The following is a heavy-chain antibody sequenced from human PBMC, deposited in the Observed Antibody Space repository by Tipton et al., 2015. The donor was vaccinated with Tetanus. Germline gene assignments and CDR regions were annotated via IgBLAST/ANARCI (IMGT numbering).Heavy chain of an antibody. V-gene: IGHV3-30*04. CDR2: ISYQGNDK. J-gene: IGHJ4*02. CDR1: GFTFKNYA. Sequence: SLRLSCAASGFTFKNYAMNWVRQAPGKGLEWVASISYQGNDKFYAETVKGRFTMSRDNSDNSLYLHMNSLRDEDTAVYYCARAGGYHDIVTGYKYQFDYWGQGVAVTVSS. CDR3: ARAGGYHDIVTGYKYQFDY. D-gene: IGHD3-9*01.